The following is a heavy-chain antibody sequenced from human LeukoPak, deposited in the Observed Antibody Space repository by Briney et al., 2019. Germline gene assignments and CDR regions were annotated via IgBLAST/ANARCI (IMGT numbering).Heavy chain of an antibody. CDR2: IYYSGST. CDR1: GGSISSSSYY. CDR3: ARGYGDYARGYYYYMDV. J-gene: IGHJ6*03. Sequence: PSETLSLTCTVSGGSISSSSYYWGWIRQPPGKGLEWIGSIYYSGSTYYNPSLKSRVTISVDTSKNQFSLKLSSVTAADTAVYYCARGYGDYARGYYYYMDVWGKGTTVTVSS. D-gene: IGHD4-17*01. V-gene: IGHV4-39*07.